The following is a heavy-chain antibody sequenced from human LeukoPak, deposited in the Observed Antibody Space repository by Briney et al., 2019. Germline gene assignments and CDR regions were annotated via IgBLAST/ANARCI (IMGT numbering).Heavy chain of an antibody. Sequence: PGGSLRLSCAVSGFTFSNYWMTWVRQAPGKGLEWVANIKQDGSDTYSVDSVKGRFTISRDNAKNSLYLEMNSLRVEDTAVYYCATSGYSGYGIDYWGQGTLVAVSS. D-gene: IGHD5-12*01. J-gene: IGHJ4*02. CDR2: IKQDGSDT. CDR3: ATSGYSGYGIDY. V-gene: IGHV3-7*03. CDR1: GFTFSNYW.